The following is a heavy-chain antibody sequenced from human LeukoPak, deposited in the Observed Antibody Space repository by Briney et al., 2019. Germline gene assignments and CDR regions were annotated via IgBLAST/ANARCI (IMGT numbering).Heavy chain of an antibody. CDR1: GFTFSSYA. Sequence: RPGGSLRLSCAASGFTFSSYAMSWVRQAPGKGLEWVSAISGSGGSTYYADSVKGRFTISRDNSKNTLYLQMNSLRAEDTAVYYCAKCMSATGVCLNFDSWGQGILVTVSS. CDR2: ISGSGGST. J-gene: IGHJ4*02. CDR3: AKCMSATGVCLNFDS. V-gene: IGHV3-23*01. D-gene: IGHD2-21*02.